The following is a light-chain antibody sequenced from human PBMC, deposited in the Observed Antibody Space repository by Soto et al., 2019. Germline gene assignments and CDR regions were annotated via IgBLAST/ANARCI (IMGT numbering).Light chain of an antibody. V-gene: IGKV3-20*01. CDR2: RAS. CDR3: QQYSGSPFT. CDR1: QSVSSNF. Sequence: EIVLTQSPGTLSLSPGERATLSCRASQSVSSNFLAWFQQTPGQAPRLLIYRASNRAAGIPARFSGSGSGTDFTLTISRLEPEDFAVYYCQQYSGSPFTFGPGTKVEIK. J-gene: IGKJ3*01.